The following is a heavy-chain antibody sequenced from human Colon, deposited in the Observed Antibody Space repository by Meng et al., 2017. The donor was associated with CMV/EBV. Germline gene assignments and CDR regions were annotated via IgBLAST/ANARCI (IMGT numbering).Heavy chain of an antibody. J-gene: IGHJ3*02. CDR3: ARPDDYYDTSGYYYNHAFDI. CDR1: GYIFTDHD. Sequence: ASVKVSCKASGYIFTDHDMHWVRQAPGQGLEWMGLIKSDSGATDFARKLQGRVTMTRDTSTGTVSMELSSLTYDDTAVYYCARPDDYYDTSGYYYNHAFDIWGQGTMVTVSS. CDR2: IKSDSGAT. D-gene: IGHD3-22*01. V-gene: IGHV1-2*02.